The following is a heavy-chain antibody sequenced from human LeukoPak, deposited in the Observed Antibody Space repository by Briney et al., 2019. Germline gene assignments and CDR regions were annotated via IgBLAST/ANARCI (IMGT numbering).Heavy chain of an antibody. CDR3: ARGCDSGCYGLGY. V-gene: IGHV3-74*01. J-gene: IGHJ4*02. CDR2: INTDGSVT. CDR1: GLTFSNYW. D-gene: IGHD3-10*01. Sequence: GGSLRLSCAASGLTFSNYWMHWARHAPGKGLVWISRINTDGSVTNYADSVRGRFTISGDNAKNTLYLQMSSLRAEDTAVYFCARGCDSGCYGLGYWGQGTLVTVSS.